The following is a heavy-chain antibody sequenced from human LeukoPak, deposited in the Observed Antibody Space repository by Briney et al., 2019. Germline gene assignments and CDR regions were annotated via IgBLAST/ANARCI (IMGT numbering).Heavy chain of an antibody. CDR1: GGSFSGYY. CDR2: INHSGST. CDR3: ARERGGYSGYGEDFDY. V-gene: IGHV4-34*01. D-gene: IGHD5-12*01. Sequence: SETLSLTCAVYGGSFSGYYWSWIRQPPGKGLEWIGEINHSGSTNYNPSLKSRVTISVDTSKNQFSLKLSSVTAADTAVYYCARERGGYSGYGEDFDYWGQGTLVTVSS. J-gene: IGHJ4*02.